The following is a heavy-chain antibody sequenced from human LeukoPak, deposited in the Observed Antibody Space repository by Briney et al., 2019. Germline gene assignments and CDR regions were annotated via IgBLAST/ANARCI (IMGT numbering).Heavy chain of an antibody. CDR3: ARDLARYSSSTR. V-gene: IGHV3-30-3*01. J-gene: IGHJ4*02. CDR1: GFTFSSYA. D-gene: IGHD6-6*01. CDR2: ISYDGSNK. Sequence: GGSLRLSCAASGFTFSSYAMSWVRQAPGKGLEWVAVISYDGSNKYYADSVKGRFTISRDNSKNTLYLQMNSLRAEDTAVYYCARDLARYSSSTRWGQGTLVTVSS.